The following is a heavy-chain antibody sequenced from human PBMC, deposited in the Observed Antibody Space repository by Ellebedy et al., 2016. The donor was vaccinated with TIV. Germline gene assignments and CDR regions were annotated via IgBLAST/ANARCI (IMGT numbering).Heavy chain of an antibody. CDR2: IKSKSDGGTT. Sequence: GGSLRLXXAASGFTFSNAWMIWVRQAPGKGLEWVGLIKSKSDGGTTDYAAPVKGRFTISRDDSKNTLYVQVNSLKTEDTAVYYCTTSTAHYYYYGMDVWGQGTTVTVSS. J-gene: IGHJ6*02. CDR3: TTSTAHYYYYGMDV. D-gene: IGHD5/OR15-5a*01. CDR1: GFTFSNAW. V-gene: IGHV3-15*01.